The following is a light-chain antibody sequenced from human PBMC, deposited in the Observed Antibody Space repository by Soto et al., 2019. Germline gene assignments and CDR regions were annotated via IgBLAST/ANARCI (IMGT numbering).Light chain of an antibody. CDR3: GSWDSSLSAYV. J-gene: IGLJ1*01. CDR2: DDD. Sequence: QSVLTQPPSVSAAPGQKVTISCSGSSSNIGGNSVSWYQQLPGTAPKLLIYDDDKRPSGIPDRFSGSKSGTSATLGITGFQTADEADYYCGSWDSSLSAYVFATGTKVTVL. CDR1: SSNIGGNS. V-gene: IGLV1-51*01.